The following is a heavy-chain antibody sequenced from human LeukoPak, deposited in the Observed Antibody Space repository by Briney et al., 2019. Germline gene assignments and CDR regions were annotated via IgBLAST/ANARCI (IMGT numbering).Heavy chain of an antibody. J-gene: IGHJ3*02. D-gene: IGHD3-10*01. CDR2: INPNSGGT. CDR1: GYTFTGYY. V-gene: IGHV1-2*02. CDR3: ARAAYYYGSGSNDAFDI. Sequence: ASVKVSCKASGYTFTGYYMHWVRQAPGQGLEWMGWINPNSGGTNYAQKFQGRVTMTRDTSISTAYMELSRLRSDDTAVYYCARAAYYYGSGSNDAFDIWGQGTMVTVSS.